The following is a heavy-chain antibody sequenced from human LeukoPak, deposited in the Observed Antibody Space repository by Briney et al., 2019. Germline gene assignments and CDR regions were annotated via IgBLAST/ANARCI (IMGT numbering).Heavy chain of an antibody. CDR3: ARSYGQAGLYYFDY. V-gene: IGHV1-69*05. D-gene: IGHD3-16*01. J-gene: IGHJ4*02. CDR1: GGTFSSYA. Sequence: GASVKVSCKASGGTFSSYAISWVRQAPGQGLEWMGGIIPIFGTANYAQKFQGRVTITTDESTSTAYMELSSLRSEDTAVYYCARSYGQAGLYYFDYWGQGTLVTVSS. CDR2: IIPIFGTA.